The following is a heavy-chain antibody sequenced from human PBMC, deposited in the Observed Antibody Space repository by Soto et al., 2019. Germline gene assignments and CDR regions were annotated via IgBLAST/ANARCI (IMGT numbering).Heavy chain of an antibody. J-gene: IGHJ4*02. CDR3: AKLRFGDLDYFFDF. CDR2: ISGSGGST. CDR1: GFPFSSYA. Sequence: EVQLLESGGGLVQPGGSLRLSCAASGFPFSSYAMSWVRQAPGTGLEWVSAISGSGGSTYYGDSVKGRFTISRDNSKNTLYLQMNSLRAEDTAVYYCAKLRFGDLDYFFDFWGQGTLVTVSS. D-gene: IGHD3-10*01. V-gene: IGHV3-23*01.